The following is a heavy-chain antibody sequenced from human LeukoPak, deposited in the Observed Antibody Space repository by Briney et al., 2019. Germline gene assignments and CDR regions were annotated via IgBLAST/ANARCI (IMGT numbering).Heavy chain of an antibody. D-gene: IGHD2-2*02. CDR3: ARGRVPAAIRATFDP. CDR2: ISGTSSTI. CDR1: GFTFSSYS. J-gene: IGHJ5*02. Sequence: GGSLRLSCIASGFTFSSYSMNWVRKTPGKGLEWISYISGTSSTIYYAESVKGRFTISRDNAKNSLYLQMNSLRDEDTALYYCARGRVPAAIRATFDPWGQGTLVTVSS. V-gene: IGHV3-48*02.